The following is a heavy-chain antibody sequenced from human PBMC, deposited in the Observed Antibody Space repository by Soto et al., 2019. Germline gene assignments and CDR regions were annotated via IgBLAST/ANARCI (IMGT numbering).Heavy chain of an antibody. J-gene: IGHJ6*02. D-gene: IGHD6-13*01. Sequence: GGSLKISCATSGFYFNCSCMSWVRQASMMGLDLVSSISSSSSYIYYADSVKGRFTISRDNAKNSLYLQMNSLRAEDTAVYYCAREGGIGYSSSWYIYYYGMDVWGQGT. CDR1: GFYFNCSC. CDR2: ISSSSSYI. V-gene: IGHV3-21*01. CDR3: AREGGIGYSSSWYIYYYGMDV.